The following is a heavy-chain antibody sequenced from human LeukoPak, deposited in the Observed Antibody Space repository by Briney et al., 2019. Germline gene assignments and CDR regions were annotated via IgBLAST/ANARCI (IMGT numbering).Heavy chain of an antibody. CDR3: ARGKKSLGELSLGAFDI. V-gene: IGHV1-69*13. Sequence: ASVTVSCKASGGTFSSYAISWVRQAPGQGLEWMGGIIPIFGTANYAQKFQGRVTITADESTSTAYMELSSLRSEDTAVYYCARGKKSLGELSLGAFDIWGQGTMVTVSS. D-gene: IGHD3-16*02. J-gene: IGHJ3*02. CDR1: GGTFSSYA. CDR2: IIPIFGTA.